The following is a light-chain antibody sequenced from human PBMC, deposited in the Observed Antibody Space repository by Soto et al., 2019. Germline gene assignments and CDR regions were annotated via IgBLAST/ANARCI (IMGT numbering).Light chain of an antibody. V-gene: IGKV1-5*03. CDR1: QSISSS. Sequence: DIQMTQSPSTLSASVGDRVTITCRASQSISSSLAWYQQKPGKAPKLLIYKASNVESGVPSRFSGRGSGTEFTLTISSPQPDDFATYYCQHYNDYSPYTFGQGTKVDIK. CDR2: KAS. CDR3: QHYNDYSPYT. J-gene: IGKJ2*01.